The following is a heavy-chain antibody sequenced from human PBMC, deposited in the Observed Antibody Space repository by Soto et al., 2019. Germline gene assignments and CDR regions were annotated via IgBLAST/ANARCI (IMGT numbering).Heavy chain of an antibody. CDR2: IYYSGST. V-gene: IGHV4-39*01. Sequence: PSETLSLTCTVSGGSISSSSYYWGWIRQPPGKGLEWIGSIYYSGSTYYNPSLKSRVTISVDTSKNQFSLKLSSVTAADTAVYYCARTQTTVTPPFDYCGYGTLVTDSP. D-gene: IGHD4-17*01. J-gene: IGHJ4*01. CDR3: ARTQTTVTPPFDY. CDR1: GGSISSSSYY.